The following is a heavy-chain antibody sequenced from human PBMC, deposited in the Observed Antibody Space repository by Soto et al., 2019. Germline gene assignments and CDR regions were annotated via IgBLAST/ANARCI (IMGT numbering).Heavy chain of an antibody. CDR3: ARISPDSNYYYYYMDV. V-gene: IGHV3-33*01. D-gene: IGHD4-4*01. J-gene: IGHJ6*03. CDR1: GFTFSSYG. Sequence: GGSLRLSCAASGFTFSSYGMHWVRQAPGKGLEWVAVIWYDGSNKYYADSVKGRFTISRDNSKNTLYLQMNSLRAEDTAVYYCARISPDSNYYYYYMDVWGKGTTVTVSS. CDR2: IWYDGSNK.